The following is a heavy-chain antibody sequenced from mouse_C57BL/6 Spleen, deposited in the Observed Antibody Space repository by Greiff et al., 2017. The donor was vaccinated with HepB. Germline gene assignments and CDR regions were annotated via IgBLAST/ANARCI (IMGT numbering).Heavy chain of an antibody. Sequence: VQLQQSGPELVKPGASVKISCKASGYTFTDYYMNWVKQSHGKSLEWIGDINPNNGGTSYNQKFKGKATLTVDKSSSTAYMELRSLTSEDSAVYYCARSYYYGSSPSDYWGQGTTLTVSS. CDR1: GYTFTDYY. V-gene: IGHV1-26*01. J-gene: IGHJ2*01. CDR2: INPNNGGT. CDR3: ARSYYYGSSPSDY. D-gene: IGHD1-1*01.